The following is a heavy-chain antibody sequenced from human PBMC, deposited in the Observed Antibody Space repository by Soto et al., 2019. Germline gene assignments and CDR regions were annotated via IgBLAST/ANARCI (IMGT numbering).Heavy chain of an antibody. Sequence: AGESLKISCKVSGYIFTSYWISWVRQMPGKGLEWMGRIDPTDSYTDYSPSFQGHVTISVDKSINTAYLQWSSLKASDSAMYYCARLPVLSLVAVWGFDYWGLGTLVTVSS. J-gene: IGHJ4*02. D-gene: IGHD3-16*01. CDR3: ARLPVLSLVAVWGFDY. CDR1: GYIFTSYW. V-gene: IGHV5-10-1*01. CDR2: IDPTDSYT.